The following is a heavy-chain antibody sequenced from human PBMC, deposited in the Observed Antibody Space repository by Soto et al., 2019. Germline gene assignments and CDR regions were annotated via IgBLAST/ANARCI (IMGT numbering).Heavy chain of an antibody. CDR3: ARPPGYISDWYYFDL. V-gene: IGHV1-2*02. Sequence: TVSCKASGYTFTGYYMHWVRQAPGQGFEWMGRISPRSGGTNYAQKFQGRVTMTWDTSLNTAYMELSSLISEDTAVYYCARPPGYISDWYYFDLWGQGTLVTVSS. D-gene: IGHD3-9*01. CDR1: GYTFTGYY. CDR2: ISPRSGGT. J-gene: IGHJ4*02.